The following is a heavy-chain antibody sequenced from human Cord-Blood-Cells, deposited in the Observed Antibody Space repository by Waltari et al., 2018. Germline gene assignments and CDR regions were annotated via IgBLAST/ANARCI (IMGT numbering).Heavy chain of an antibody. CDR1: GFSLSNARMG. CDR2: IFSNDEK. V-gene: IGHV2-26*01. D-gene: IGHD6-6*01. Sequence: QVTLKESGPVLVKPTETLTLTCTVSGFSLSNARMGVRWTRQPPGKALEWLAHIFSNDEKSYSTSLKSRLTISKDTSKSQVVLTMTNMDPVDTATYYCARIFADSSSSWFDPWGQGTLVTVSS. J-gene: IGHJ5*02. CDR3: ARIFADSSSSWFDP.